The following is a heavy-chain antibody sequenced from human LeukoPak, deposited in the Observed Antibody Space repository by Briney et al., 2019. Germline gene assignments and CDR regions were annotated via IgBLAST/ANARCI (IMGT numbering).Heavy chain of an antibody. J-gene: IGHJ4*02. Sequence: GASVKVSYKPSGYTFTVYYMHWGRQAPGQGLEWMGWSNPNSGGTNYAQKFQGRVNMTRDTSISTAYMELSRLRSDDTAVYSCASVLRCSAWLPHRYFDYWGQGPLVTVSS. CDR3: ASVLRCSAWLPHRYFDY. CDR2: SNPNSGGT. CDR1: GYTFTVYY. V-gene: IGHV1-2*02. D-gene: IGHD3-9*01.